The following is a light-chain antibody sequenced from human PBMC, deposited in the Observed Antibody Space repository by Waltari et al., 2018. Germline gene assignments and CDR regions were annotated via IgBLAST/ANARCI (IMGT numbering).Light chain of an antibody. CDR1: SSNIGTYS. Sequence: QSVLTQPPSASGTPGQRVIISCSGGSSNIGTYSVNWYQQLPGTAPKVLIYSNTQRPSGVPGRFSGSESGTSASVAISGLQSEDEANYYCAAWDDTLNGLVFGGGTKVTVL. J-gene: IGLJ2*01. V-gene: IGLV1-44*01. CDR3: AAWDDTLNGLV. CDR2: SNT.